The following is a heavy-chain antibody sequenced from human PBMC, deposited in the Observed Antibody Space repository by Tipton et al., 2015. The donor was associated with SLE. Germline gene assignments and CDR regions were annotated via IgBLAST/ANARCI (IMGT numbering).Heavy chain of an antibody. V-gene: IGHV3-7*01. CDR1: GFTFSSYW. J-gene: IGHJ4*02. D-gene: IGHD2-2*01. Sequence: LSLTCAASGFTFSSYWMSWVRQAPGKGLEWVANLKQDGSEKYYVDSVKGRFTISRDNAKNSLYLQMNSLRAEDTAVYYCARDLVVVPAAIPGAFDYWGQGTLVTVSS. CDR3: ARDLVVVPAAIPGAFDY. CDR2: LKQDGSEK.